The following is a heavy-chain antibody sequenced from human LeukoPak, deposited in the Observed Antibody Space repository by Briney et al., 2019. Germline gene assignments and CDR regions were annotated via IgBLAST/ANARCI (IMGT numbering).Heavy chain of an antibody. CDR3: ARGYYYDSSAGPSEY. J-gene: IGHJ4*02. CDR1: GYTFTTYH. Sequence: GASVKVSCKASGYTFTTYHMHWVRQAPGQGLEWMGIINPSGGSTSYAQKFQGRVTMNRDTSTSTVYMDLSSLRSEDTAVYYCARGYYYDSSAGPSEYWGQGTLVTVSS. D-gene: IGHD3-22*01. V-gene: IGHV1-46*01. CDR2: INPSGGST.